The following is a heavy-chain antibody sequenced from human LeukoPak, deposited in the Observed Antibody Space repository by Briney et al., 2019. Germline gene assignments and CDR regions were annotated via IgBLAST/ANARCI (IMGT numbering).Heavy chain of an antibody. Sequence: GGSLRLTCAASGFTFSTYLMNWVRQAPGKGLEWVSSISSSSDYIYYVDSVKGRFTISRDNAKNSLFLQMNSLRAEDTAVYFCARGNIKFDYWGRGTLVTVSS. CDR3: ARGNIKFDY. V-gene: IGHV3-21*01. CDR1: GFTFSTYL. J-gene: IGHJ4*02. CDR2: ISSSSDYI.